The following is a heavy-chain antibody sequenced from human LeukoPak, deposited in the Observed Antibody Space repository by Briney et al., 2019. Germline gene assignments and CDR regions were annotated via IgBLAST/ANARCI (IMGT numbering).Heavy chain of an antibody. CDR1: GFTFSSSV. J-gene: IGHJ5*02. CDR2: IVVGHGDT. Sequence: GASVKVSCKASGFTFSSSVMHWVRQTRGQRLEWIGWIVVGHGDTKYAQKFHERLTFTRDVSTSTAYMEVSSLTSEDTATYYCAAELKLGGVYFDHWGQGTLLTVSS. V-gene: IGHV1-58*02. D-gene: IGHD3-3*01. CDR3: AAELKLGGVYFDH.